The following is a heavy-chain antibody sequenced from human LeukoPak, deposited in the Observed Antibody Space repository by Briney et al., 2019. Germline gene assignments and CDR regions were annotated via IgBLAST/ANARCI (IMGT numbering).Heavy chain of an antibody. CDR2: INSDGSST. J-gene: IGHJ6*03. Sequence: PGGSLRLSCAASGFTFSSYWMHWVRQAPGKGLVRVSRINSDGSSTSYADSVKGRFTISRDNAKNTLYLQMNSLRAEDTAVYYCARASYGDYYYYYYMDVWGKGTTVTVSS. V-gene: IGHV3-74*01. CDR3: ARASYGDYYYYYYMDV. CDR1: GFTFSSYW. D-gene: IGHD4-17*01.